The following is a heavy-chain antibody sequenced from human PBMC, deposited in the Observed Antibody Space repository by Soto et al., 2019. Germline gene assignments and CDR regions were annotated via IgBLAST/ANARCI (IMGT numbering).Heavy chain of an antibody. D-gene: IGHD3-3*01. CDR3: ARVWSGYYFDY. V-gene: IGHV1-18*01. J-gene: IGHJ4*02. Sequence: ASVKVSCKASGYTFTSYGISWVRQAPGQGLEWMGWISAYNGNTNYAQKLQGRVTISVDTSKNQFSLKLSSVTAADTAVYYCARVWSGYYFDYWGQGTLVTVSS. CDR2: ISAYNGNT. CDR1: GYTFTSYG.